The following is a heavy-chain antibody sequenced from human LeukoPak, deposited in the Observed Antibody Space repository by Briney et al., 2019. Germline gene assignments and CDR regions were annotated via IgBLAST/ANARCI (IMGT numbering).Heavy chain of an antibody. D-gene: IGHD3-22*01. CDR3: ARDLKERAYYYDSSGYRRYYYYYMDV. V-gene: IGHV1-46*01. CDR2: INPSGGST. CDR1: GYTFTSYY. Sequence: GASVKASCKASGYTFTSYYMHWVRQAPGQGLEWMGIINPSGGSTSYAQKFQGRVTMTRDMSTSTVYMELSSLRSEDTAVYYCARDLKERAYYYDSSGYRRYYYYYMDVWGKGTTVTVSS. J-gene: IGHJ6*03.